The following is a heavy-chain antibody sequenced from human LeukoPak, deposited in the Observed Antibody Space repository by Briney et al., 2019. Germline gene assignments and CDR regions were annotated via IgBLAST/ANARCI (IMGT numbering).Heavy chain of an antibody. Sequence: ASVKVSCKASGYTFTGYYMHWVRQAPGQGLEWMGWINPNSGGTNYAQKFQGRVSMTRDTSISTAYMELSRLRSDDTAVYYCAGFDFWSGYSKFDYWGQGTLVTVSS. CDR3: AGFDFWSGYSKFDY. CDR1: GYTFTGYY. CDR2: INPNSGGT. J-gene: IGHJ4*02. D-gene: IGHD3-3*01. V-gene: IGHV1-2*02.